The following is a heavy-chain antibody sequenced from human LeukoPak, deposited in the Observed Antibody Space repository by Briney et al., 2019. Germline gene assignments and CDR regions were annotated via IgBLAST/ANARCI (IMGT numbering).Heavy chain of an antibody. CDR3: ARDPTRERWLQNYFDY. V-gene: IGHV3-33*01. CDR1: GFTFSSYG. Sequence: GGSLRLSCAASGFTFSSYGMHWVRQAPGKALEWVAVIWYDGSDKYYADSVKGRFTISRDNSKNTLFLQMNSLRAEDTAVYYCARDPTRERWLQNYFDYWGQGTLVTVSS. CDR2: IWYDGSDK. J-gene: IGHJ4*02. D-gene: IGHD5-24*01.